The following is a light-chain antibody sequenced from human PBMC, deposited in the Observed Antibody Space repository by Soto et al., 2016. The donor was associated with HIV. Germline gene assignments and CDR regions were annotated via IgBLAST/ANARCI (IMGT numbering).Light chain of an antibody. J-gene: IGLJ1*01. CDR2: QDN. CDR3: QAWDSSTAFXV. Sequence: SYELTQPPSVSVSPGQTASITCSGDKLGDKYACWYQQKPGQSPVLVIYQDNKRPSGIPERFSGSNSGNTATLTISGTQAMDEADYYCQAWDSSTAFXVFGTGTKVTV. V-gene: IGLV3-1*01. CDR1: KLGDKY.